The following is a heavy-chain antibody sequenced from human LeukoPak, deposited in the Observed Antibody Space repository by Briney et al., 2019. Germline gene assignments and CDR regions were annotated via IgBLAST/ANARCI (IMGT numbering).Heavy chain of an antibody. CDR3: ARDRIWFGEFLYYYYGMDV. V-gene: IGHV4-38-2*02. CDR2: IYHSGST. Sequence: SETLSLTCTVSGYSISSGYYWGWIRQPPGKGLEWIGSIYHSGSTYYNPSLKSRVTISVDTSKNQFSLKLSSVTAADTAVYYCARDRIWFGEFLYYYYGMDVWGQGTTVTVSS. CDR1: GYSISSGYY. J-gene: IGHJ6*02. D-gene: IGHD3-10*01.